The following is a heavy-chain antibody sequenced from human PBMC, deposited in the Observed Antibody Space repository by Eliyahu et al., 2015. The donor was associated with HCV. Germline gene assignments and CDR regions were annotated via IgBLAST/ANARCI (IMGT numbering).Heavy chain of an antibody. CDR1: GYSFTSYX. Sequence: QVKLVQSGAEVKKPGASVKVSCQASGYSFTSYXVNWVRQAPGQGLEWMGWISSYTGNTKYAQNFQGRVTMTTDTSTTTVYMELRSLRSDDTAVYFCARGLLYCSTAYCYSNFDHWGRGTQVTVSS. J-gene: IGHJ4*02. CDR2: ISSYTGNT. V-gene: IGHV1-18*01. D-gene: IGHD2-2*01. CDR3: ARGLLYCSTAYCYSNFDH.